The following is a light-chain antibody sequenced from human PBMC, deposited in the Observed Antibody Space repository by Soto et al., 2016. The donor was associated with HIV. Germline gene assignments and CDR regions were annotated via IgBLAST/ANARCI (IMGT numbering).Light chain of an antibody. V-gene: IGLV3-21*03. Sequence: SYVLTQPPSVSVAPGKTATITCGGNNIGSESVHWYQRKPGQAPVLVLYDDTDRPSGIPERFFGSNSENAATLNINGVEAGDEADYFCQVWDSSSDHPVFGGGTKLTVL. CDR1: NIGSES. CDR3: QVWDSSSDHPV. J-gene: IGLJ3*02. CDR2: DDT.